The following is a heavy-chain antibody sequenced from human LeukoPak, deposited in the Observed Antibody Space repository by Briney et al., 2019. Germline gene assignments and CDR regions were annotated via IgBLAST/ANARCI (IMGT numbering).Heavy chain of an antibody. J-gene: IGHJ4*02. CDR3: ARERVTMVRGAMRYFDY. CDR1: GGSISSYF. V-gene: IGHV4-59*01. CDR2: MYYSGSS. Sequence: SETLSLTCTVSGGSISSYFWSWIRQPPGKGLEWIGYMYYSGSSNYKPSLKSRVTISIDTSKSQFSLKLSSVTAADTAVYYCARERVTMVRGAMRYFDYWGQGTLVTVSS. D-gene: IGHD3-10*01.